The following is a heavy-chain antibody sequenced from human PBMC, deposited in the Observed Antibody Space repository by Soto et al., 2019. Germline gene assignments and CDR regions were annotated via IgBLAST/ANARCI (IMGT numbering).Heavy chain of an antibody. CDR2: IYSGGST. CDR3: ARDGGKWYYDFWSGYYSPYYYYYGMDV. Sequence: GSLRLSCAASGFTVSSNYMSWVRQAPGKGLEWVSVIYSGGSTYYADSVKGRFTISRDNSKNTLYLQMNSLRAEDTAVYYCARDGGKWYYDFWSGYYSPYYYYYGMDVWGQGTTVTVSS. CDR1: GFTVSSNY. J-gene: IGHJ6*02. V-gene: IGHV3-53*01. D-gene: IGHD3-3*01.